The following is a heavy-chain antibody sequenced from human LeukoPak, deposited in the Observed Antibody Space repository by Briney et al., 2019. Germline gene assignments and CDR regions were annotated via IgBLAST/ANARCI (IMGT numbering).Heavy chain of an antibody. J-gene: IGHJ4*02. CDR1: GYIFTGYY. CDR2: INPNSGDT. D-gene: IGHD3-16*01. Sequence: ASVKVSCKASGYIFTGYYMHWVRQAPGQGLEWMGWINPNSGDTNYAQKFQGRVTMTRDTSISTAYMELSRLRSDDTAVYYCARVRYRLAETYIDYWGQGTLVAVSS. CDR3: ARVRYRLAETYIDY. V-gene: IGHV1-2*02.